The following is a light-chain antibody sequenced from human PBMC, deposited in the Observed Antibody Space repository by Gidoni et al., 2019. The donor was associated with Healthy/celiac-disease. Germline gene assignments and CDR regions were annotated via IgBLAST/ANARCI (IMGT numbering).Light chain of an antibody. J-gene: IGLJ2*01. CDR3: CSYAGSYTVV. V-gene: IGLV2-11*01. Sequence: QSPLTQPRSVSGPPGPSVTISCTGTSSDVGGYNYVSWYQQHPGQDPKLMVYDVSKRPSGVPDRFSCSKTGNTASLTISGLKAEDEADYYCCSYAGSYTVVFGGGTKLTVL. CDR2: DVS. CDR1: SSDVGGYNY.